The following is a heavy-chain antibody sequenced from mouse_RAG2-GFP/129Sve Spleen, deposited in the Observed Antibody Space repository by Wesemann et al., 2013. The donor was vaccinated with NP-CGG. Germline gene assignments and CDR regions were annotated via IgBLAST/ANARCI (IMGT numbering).Heavy chain of an antibody. J-gene: IGHJ4*01. CDR2: ISYSGST. D-gene: IGHD1-2*01. V-gene: IGHV3-8*02. CDR3: ARGTTATYYAMDY. Sequence: EYAGYISYSGSTYYNPSLKSRISITRDTSKNQYYLQLNSVTTEDTATYYCARGTTATYYAMDYWGQGTSVTVSS.